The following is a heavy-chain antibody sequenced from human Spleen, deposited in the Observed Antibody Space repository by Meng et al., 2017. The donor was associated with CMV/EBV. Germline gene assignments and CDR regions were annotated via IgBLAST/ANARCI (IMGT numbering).Heavy chain of an antibody. J-gene: IGHJ4*02. V-gene: IGHV3-21*06. CDR2: ISSSSKYI. Sequence: GESLKISCAASGFTFSTYNTHWVRQAPGKGLEWVSSISSSSKYIYYADSVKGRFTISRDNAKNSLYLQMNSLRAEDTAVYYCARDQGYSSSDFDYWGQGTLVTVSS. D-gene: IGHD6-6*01. CDR3: ARDQGYSSSDFDY. CDR1: GFTFSTYN.